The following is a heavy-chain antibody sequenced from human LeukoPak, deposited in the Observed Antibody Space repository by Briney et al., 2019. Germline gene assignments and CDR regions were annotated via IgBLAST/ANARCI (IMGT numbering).Heavy chain of an antibody. J-gene: IGHJ4*02. Sequence: PGGSLRLSCAASGFSFSTYAMSWVRQAPGKGLEWVSAISGSGGSTYYADSVKGRFTISRDKSKNTLYLQMNSLRAEDTAVYYCAKERRSEGYFDYWGQGTLVTVSS. CDR1: GFSFSTYA. CDR3: AKERRSEGYFDY. V-gene: IGHV3-23*01. CDR2: ISGSGGST.